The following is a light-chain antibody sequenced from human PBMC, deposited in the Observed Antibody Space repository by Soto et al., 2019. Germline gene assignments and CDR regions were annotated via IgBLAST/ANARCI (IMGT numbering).Light chain of an antibody. CDR3: QVWDSSSDLRV. Sequence: SYELTQPPSVSVAPGKTARITCWGNNIGSKSVHWYQQKPGQAPVLVIYYDSDRPSGIPERFSGSNSGNTATLTISRVEAGDEADYYCQVWDSSSDLRVFGGGTKLTVL. V-gene: IGLV3-21*04. J-gene: IGLJ2*01. CDR1: NIGSKS. CDR2: YDS.